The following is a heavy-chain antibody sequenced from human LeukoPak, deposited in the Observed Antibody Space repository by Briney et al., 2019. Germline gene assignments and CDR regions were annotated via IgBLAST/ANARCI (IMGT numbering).Heavy chain of an antibody. V-gene: IGHV3-30-3*01. CDR2: TSLDGSNK. CDR3: ARDLTLGKPDYFDH. Sequence: GGSLRLSCVASGFSFTNYDIHWVRQAPGRGLEWVAVTSLDGSNKLYTNTVRGRFIISRDNSKNTVYLQMDSLRAEDTAVYYCARDLTLGKPDYFDHWGQGTLVTVSS. J-gene: IGHJ4*02. D-gene: IGHD7-27*01. CDR1: GFSFTNYD.